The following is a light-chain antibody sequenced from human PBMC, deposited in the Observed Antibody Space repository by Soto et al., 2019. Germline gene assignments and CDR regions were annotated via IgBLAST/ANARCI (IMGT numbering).Light chain of an antibody. CDR1: SSDVGGYNY. V-gene: IGLV2-14*01. CDR2: EVS. Sequence: QSALTQPASVSGSPGQSTTISCTGTSSDVGGYNYVSWYQQHPGKAPKVMIYEVSNRPSGVYNRFSGSKSGNTASLTISGLQAEDEADYYCSSYTTSSTLVFGGGTKVTVL. CDR3: SSYTTSSTLV. J-gene: IGLJ3*02.